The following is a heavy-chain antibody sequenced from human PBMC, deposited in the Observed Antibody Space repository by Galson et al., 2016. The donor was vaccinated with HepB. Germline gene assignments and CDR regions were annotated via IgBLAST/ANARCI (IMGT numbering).Heavy chain of an antibody. Sequence: SLRLSCAASGFSFNRYGMSWVRQTSGKRLEWVSGISASGGDTRYADSVKGRFTISRDDPENTLYLQMNSLRAEDTAVYYCAKDALLLWGSPTDCWGQGTLVTVSS. D-gene: IGHD3-16*01. CDR3: AKDALLLWGSPTDC. J-gene: IGHJ4*02. CDR2: ISASGGDT. V-gene: IGHV3-23*01. CDR1: GFSFNRYG.